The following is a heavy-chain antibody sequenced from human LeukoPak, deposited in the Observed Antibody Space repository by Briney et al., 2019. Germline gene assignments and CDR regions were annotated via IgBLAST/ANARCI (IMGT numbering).Heavy chain of an antibody. V-gene: IGHV3-72*01. CDR3: ARSKGLREGFQH. D-gene: IGHD3-16*01. J-gene: IGHJ1*01. CDR2: TRNKANSYTT. CDR1: GFTFSDHY. Sequence: PGGSLRLSCAASGFTFSDHYMDWVRQATGKGLEWVGRTRNKANSYTTEYAASVKGRFTISRDDSKNSLYLQMNSLKTEDTAVYYCARSKGLREGFQHWGQGTLVTVSS.